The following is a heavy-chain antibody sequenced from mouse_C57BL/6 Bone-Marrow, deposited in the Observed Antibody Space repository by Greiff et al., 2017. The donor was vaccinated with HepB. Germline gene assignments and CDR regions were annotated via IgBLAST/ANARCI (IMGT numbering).Heavy chain of an antibody. Sequence: QVQLQHSGAELARPGASVKLSCKASGYTFTSYGISWVKQRTGQGLEWIGEIYPRSGNTYYNEKFKGKATLTADKSSSTAYMELRSLTSEDSAVYFCAIYDGYYHTLLWGQGTTLTVSS. CDR1: GYTFTSYG. CDR2: IYPRSGNT. J-gene: IGHJ2*01. D-gene: IGHD2-3*01. V-gene: IGHV1-81*01. CDR3: AIYDGYYHTLL.